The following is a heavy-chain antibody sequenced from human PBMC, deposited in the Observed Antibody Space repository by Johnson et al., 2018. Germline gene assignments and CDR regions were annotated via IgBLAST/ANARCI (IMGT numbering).Heavy chain of an antibody. V-gene: IGHV1-46*01. Sequence: QVQLVESGAEVKKXGASVKISCKASGYIFSNHYMHWVRQAPGQGFEWMGMINPRGGSTSYTQNFQGRISMTRDTSTTTVYMEMSSLRSEDTAVYFWARERSYCGGDCAQDAWGQGTLVTVSS. CDR2: INPRGGST. D-gene: IGHD2-21*02. CDR1: GYIFSNHY. J-gene: IGHJ5*02. CDR3: ARERSYCGGDCAQDA.